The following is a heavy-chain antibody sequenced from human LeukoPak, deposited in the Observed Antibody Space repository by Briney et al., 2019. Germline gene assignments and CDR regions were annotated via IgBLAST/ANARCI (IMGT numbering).Heavy chain of an antibody. Sequence: SETLSLTCTVSGGSISSYYWSWIRQPAGKGLEWIGRIYTSGSTNYNPSLKSRVTISVDKSKNQFSLKLSSVTAADTAVYYCARFGVVIRSLYYYYMDVWGKGTTVTVSS. V-gene: IGHV4-4*07. CDR1: GGSISSYY. D-gene: IGHD3-3*01. CDR2: IYTSGST. CDR3: ARFGVVIRSLYYYYMDV. J-gene: IGHJ6*03.